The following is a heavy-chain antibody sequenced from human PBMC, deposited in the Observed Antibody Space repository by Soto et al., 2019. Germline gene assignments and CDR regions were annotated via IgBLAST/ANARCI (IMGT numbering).Heavy chain of an antibody. CDR2: IYYSGST. Sequence: SETLSLTCTVSGGSISSSSYYWGWIRQPPGKGLEWIGSIYYSGSTYYNPSLKSRVTISVDTSKNQFSLNLSSVTAADTAVYYCARPSLRYFLIHYWGQGTLVTVSS. J-gene: IGHJ4*02. D-gene: IGHD3-9*01. CDR1: GGSISSSSYY. CDR3: ARPSLRYFLIHY. V-gene: IGHV4-39*01.